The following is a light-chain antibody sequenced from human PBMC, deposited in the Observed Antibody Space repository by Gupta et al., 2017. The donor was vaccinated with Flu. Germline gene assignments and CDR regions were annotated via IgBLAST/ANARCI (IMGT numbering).Light chain of an antibody. CDR3: ATWGDTVRV. V-gene: IGLV1-47*01. J-gene: IGLJ3*02. Sequence: SNLGGHNAYWYQQFPSAAPKILIYRNDRRPSGVPDRFSGSKSGTSASLSISGLRSEDEARYFCATWGDTVRVFGGGTKLTVL. CDR2: RND. CDR1: SNLGGHN.